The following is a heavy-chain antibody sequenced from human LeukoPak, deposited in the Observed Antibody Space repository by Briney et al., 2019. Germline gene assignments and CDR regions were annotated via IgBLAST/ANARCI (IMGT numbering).Heavy chain of an antibody. D-gene: IGHD3-9*01. J-gene: IGHJ6*03. V-gene: IGHV4-39*07. CDR1: GGSISSSSYY. Sequence: RSETLSLTCTVSGGSISSSSYYWGWIRQPPGKGLEWIGTIYNSGSTYYNASLESRVTISVDTSKNQFSLKLSSVTAADTAVYYCARRGYDYDILTGYYYYYYMDVWGKGTTVTISS. CDR2: IYNSGST. CDR3: ARRGYDYDILTGYYYYYYMDV.